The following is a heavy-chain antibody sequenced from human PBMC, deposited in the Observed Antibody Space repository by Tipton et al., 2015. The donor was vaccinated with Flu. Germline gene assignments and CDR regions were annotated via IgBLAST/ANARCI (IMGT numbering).Heavy chain of an antibody. CDR2: SHYSGST. CDR1: GGSVSSGSYY. V-gene: IGHV4-61*01. J-gene: IGHJ5*02. CDR3: ARRGATGGWFDP. D-gene: IGHD7-27*01. Sequence: TLSLTCTVSGGSVSSGSYYWSWIRQPPGKGLEWIGYSHYSGSTNYNPSLKSRVTISLDTSKNQFSLKLNSVTAADTAMYYCARRGATGGWFDPWGQGTLVTVSS.